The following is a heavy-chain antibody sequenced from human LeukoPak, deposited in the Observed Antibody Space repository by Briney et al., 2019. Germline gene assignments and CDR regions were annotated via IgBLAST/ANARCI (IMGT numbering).Heavy chain of an antibody. CDR3: AKDSQWLVQTVYYYMDV. Sequence: PGGSPRLSCAASGFTFSDYYMSWIRQAPGKGLEWVAFIRYDGSNKYYADSVKGRFTISRDNSKNTLYLQMNSLRAEDTAVYYCAKDSQWLVQTVYYYMDVWGKGTTVTISS. V-gene: IGHV3-30*02. D-gene: IGHD6-19*01. J-gene: IGHJ6*03. CDR1: GFTFSDYY. CDR2: IRYDGSNK.